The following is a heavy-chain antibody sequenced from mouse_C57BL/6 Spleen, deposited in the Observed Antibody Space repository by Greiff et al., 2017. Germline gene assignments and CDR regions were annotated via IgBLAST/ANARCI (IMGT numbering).Heavy chain of an antibody. V-gene: IGHV5-17*01. J-gene: IGHJ4*01. CDR1: GFTFSDYG. D-gene: IGHD2-5*01. CDR3: ARGAYSNRGYYAMDY. CDR2: ISSGSSTI. Sequence: EVHLVESGGGLVKPGGSLKLSCAASGFTFSDYGMHWVRQAPEKGLEWVAYISSGSSTIYYADTVKGRFTISRDNAKNTLFLQMTSLRSEDTAMYYCARGAYSNRGYYAMDYWSQGTSVTVSS.